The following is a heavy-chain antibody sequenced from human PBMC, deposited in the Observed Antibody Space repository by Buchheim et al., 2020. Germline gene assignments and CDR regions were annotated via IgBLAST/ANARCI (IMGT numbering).Heavy chain of an antibody. CDR3: ARRGYNYGGAY. CDR2: ISTSGDAT. V-gene: IGHV3-23*01. CDR1: GFAFIDYA. D-gene: IGHD5-18*01. Sequence: EVQLLESGGGLVQPGRSLKLSCAASGFAFIDYAMSWVRQAPGKGLEWVSAISTSGDATYYADSVKGRFTISRDNSKNTLHLQMNSLRAEDTAVYYCARRGYNYGGAYWGRGTL. J-gene: IGHJ4*02.